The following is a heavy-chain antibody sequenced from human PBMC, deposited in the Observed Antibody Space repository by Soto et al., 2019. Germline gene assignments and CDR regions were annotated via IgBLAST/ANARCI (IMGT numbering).Heavy chain of an antibody. CDR1: AFTLSNAW. CDR2: IKSTTDGGTT. CDR3: STGPTIDAFDI. J-gene: IGHJ3*02. Sequence: GGSLRLSCAAAAFTLSNAWMSCDSQAPGKGLEWVVRIKSTTDGGTTDYAAPVKGRFTISREDSKNTLYLQMNSLKTEDTAVYYCSTGPTIDAFDIWGQGTMVTVSS. V-gene: IGHV3-15*01.